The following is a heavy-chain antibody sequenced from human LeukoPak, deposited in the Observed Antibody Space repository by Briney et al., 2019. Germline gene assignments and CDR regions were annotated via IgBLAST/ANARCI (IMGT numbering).Heavy chain of an antibody. V-gene: IGHV4-59*01. CDR3: ARKGGVRGVIITGPYYYGMDV. D-gene: IGHD3-10*01. CDR2: IYYSGST. J-gene: IGHJ6*02. CDR1: GGSISSYY. Sequence: PSETLSLTCTVSGGSISSYYWSWIRQPPGKGLEWIGYIYYSGSTNYNPSLKSRVTISVDTSKNQFSLKLSSVTAADTAVYYCARKGGVRGVIITGPYYYGMDVWGQGTTVTVSS.